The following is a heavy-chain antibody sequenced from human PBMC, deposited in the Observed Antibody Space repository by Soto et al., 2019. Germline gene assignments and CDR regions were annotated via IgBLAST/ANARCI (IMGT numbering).Heavy chain of an antibody. V-gene: IGHV3-23*01. CDR1: GFIFKNYA. CDR2: ISESGSRT. CDR3: AEATYYYHSFGWFDP. D-gene: IGHD3-22*01. J-gene: IGHJ5*02. Sequence: LRLSCAASGFIFKNYAMTWVRQAPGRGLQWVAGISESGSRTHYADSVQGRFTVSRDNSKNKLFLQMNSLRGDDTAVYYCAEATYYYHSFGWFDPCGQGALLTVST.